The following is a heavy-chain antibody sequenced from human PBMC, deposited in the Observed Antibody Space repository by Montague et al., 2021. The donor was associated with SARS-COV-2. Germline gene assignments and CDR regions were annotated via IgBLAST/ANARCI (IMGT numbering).Heavy chain of an antibody. CDR2: SYWXXXK. CDR3: VHYASGSYYFHY. V-gene: IGHV2-5*02. D-gene: IGHD3-10*01. J-gene: IGHJ4*02. CDR1: GFSITTSTMG. Sequence: PALVKPTQTLTLTCTFSGFSITTSTMGVGWIRQPPGKALEWLALSYWXXXKRFSPSLKSRLTITKDTFKDQVVLRMTNMDPVDTATYYCVHYASGSYYFHYWGQGTLVTVSS.